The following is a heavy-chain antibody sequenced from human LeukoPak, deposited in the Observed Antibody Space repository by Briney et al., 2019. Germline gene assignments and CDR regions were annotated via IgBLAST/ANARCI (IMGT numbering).Heavy chain of an antibody. D-gene: IGHD5-18*01. J-gene: IGHJ5*02. V-gene: IGHV4-4*07. CDR2: IYTSGST. CDR3: ARGPLRGYSYGYGWFDP. Sequence: SETLSLTCTVSGGSISSYYWSWIRQPAGKGLEWIGRIYTSGSTNYNPSLKSRVTISVDTSKNQFSLKLSSVTAADTAVYYCARGPLRGYSYGYGWFDPWGQGTLVTVSS. CDR1: GGSISSYY.